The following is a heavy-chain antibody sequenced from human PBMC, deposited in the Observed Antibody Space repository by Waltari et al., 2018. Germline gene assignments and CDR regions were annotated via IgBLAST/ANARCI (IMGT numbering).Heavy chain of an antibody. J-gene: IGHJ5*02. Sequence: QVQLQESGPGLVKPSGTLSLTCAVSGGSISSTNWWTCVRQPPGKGLEWIGEISHTGSTDYNLSLKSRVTISVDNSKNQFSLKLNSVTAADTAVYYCARARYFGSLFAWFDPWGQGTLVNVSS. D-gene: IGHD1-20*01. CDR2: ISHTGST. V-gene: IGHV4-4*02. CDR3: ARARYFGSLFAWFDP. CDR1: GGSISSTNW.